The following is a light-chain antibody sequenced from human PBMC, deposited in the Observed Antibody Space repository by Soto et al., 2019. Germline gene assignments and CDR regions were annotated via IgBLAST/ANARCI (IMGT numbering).Light chain of an antibody. Sequence: QSALTQPPSASGSPGQSVTITCIGTSSDVGGYDYVSWYQQHPGKAPKLIIYEVTKRPSGVPDRFSGSKSDNTASLTVSGLQAEDEADFYCSSYAGSNNLVFGGGTKVTVL. J-gene: IGLJ3*02. CDR3: SSYAGSNNLV. CDR1: SSDVGGYDY. CDR2: EVT. V-gene: IGLV2-8*01.